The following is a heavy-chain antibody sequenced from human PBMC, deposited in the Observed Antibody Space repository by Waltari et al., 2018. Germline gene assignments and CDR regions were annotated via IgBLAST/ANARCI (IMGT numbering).Heavy chain of an antibody. CDR1: GGSISSYY. CDR3: ARDPKLGYCSGGSCPSRAFDI. J-gene: IGHJ3*02. V-gene: IGHV4-59*01. Sequence: QVQLQESGPGLVKPSETLSLTCTVSGGSISSYYWSWIRQPPGKGLEWIGYIYYSGSTNYNPSLKSRVTISVDTSKNQFSLKLSSVTAADTAVYYCARDPKLGYCSGGSCPSRAFDIWGQGTMVTVSS. D-gene: IGHD2-15*01. CDR2: IYYSGST.